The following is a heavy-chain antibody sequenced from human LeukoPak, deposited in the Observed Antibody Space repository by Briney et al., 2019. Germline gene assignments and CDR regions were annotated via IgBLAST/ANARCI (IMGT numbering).Heavy chain of an antibody. Sequence: PSETLSLTCTVSGGSISSSSYYWSWIRQPPGKGLEWIGSIYYSGSTYYNPSLKSRVTISVDTSKNQFSLKLSSVTAADTAVYYCARDYGGNSGASWYYYGMDVWGQGTTVTVSS. CDR3: ARDYGGNSGASWYYYGMDV. CDR1: GGSISSSSYY. J-gene: IGHJ6*02. V-gene: IGHV4-39*07. CDR2: IYYSGST. D-gene: IGHD4-23*01.